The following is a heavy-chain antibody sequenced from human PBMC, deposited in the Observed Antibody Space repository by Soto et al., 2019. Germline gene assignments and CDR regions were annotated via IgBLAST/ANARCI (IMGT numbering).Heavy chain of an antibody. CDR1: GFTFTSSA. CDR2: IVVGSGNT. Sequence: ASVKVSCKASGFTFTSSAVQWVRQARGQRLEWIGWIVVGSGNTNYAQKFQERVTITRDMSTSTAYMELSSLRSEDTAVYYCAADWDYYDSSGYYRFDYWGLGTLVTVSS. D-gene: IGHD3-22*01. CDR3: AADWDYYDSSGYYRFDY. V-gene: IGHV1-58*01. J-gene: IGHJ4*02.